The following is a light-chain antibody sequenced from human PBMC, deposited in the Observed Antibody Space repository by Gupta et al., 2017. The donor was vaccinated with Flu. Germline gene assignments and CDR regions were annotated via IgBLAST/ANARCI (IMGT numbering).Light chain of an antibody. CDR3: AAWDDSLNGWV. V-gene: IGLV1-44*01. J-gene: IGLJ3*02. CDR2: SNN. CDR1: SSNIGSNT. Sequence: QSVLTQPPSASGTPGPRVTISCSGSSSNIGSNTVNWYQQLPGTAPKLLIYSNNQGPSGVPDRFSGSKSGTSASLAISGLQSEDEADYYCAAWDDSLNGWVFGGGTKLTVL.